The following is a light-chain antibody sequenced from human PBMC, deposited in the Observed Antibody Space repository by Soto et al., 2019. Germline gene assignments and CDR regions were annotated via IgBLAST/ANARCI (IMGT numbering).Light chain of an antibody. CDR3: QQYNGYSRT. V-gene: IGKV1-5*01. CDR1: QSISGW. CDR2: DVS. Sequence: DIQMTQSPSTLSASVGDRVTITCRASQSISGWLAWYQQKPGKAPKLLIYDVSSLESGVPSRFSGSGSGTEFTLTISSMQPDDFATFYCQQYNGYSRTFGQGTKVDIK. J-gene: IGKJ1*01.